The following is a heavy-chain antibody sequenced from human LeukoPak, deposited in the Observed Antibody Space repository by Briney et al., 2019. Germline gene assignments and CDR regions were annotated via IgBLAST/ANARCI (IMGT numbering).Heavy chain of an antibody. D-gene: IGHD5-18*01. J-gene: IGHJ4*02. CDR3: ARDLIRSGYSYAALDY. Sequence: ASVKVSCKASGYTFTSYAMNWVRQAPGQGLEWMGWISAYNGNTNYAQKLQGRVTMTTDTSTSTAYMELRSLRSDDTAVYYCARDLIRSGYSYAALDYWGQGTLVTVSS. V-gene: IGHV1-18*01. CDR2: ISAYNGNT. CDR1: GYTFTSYA.